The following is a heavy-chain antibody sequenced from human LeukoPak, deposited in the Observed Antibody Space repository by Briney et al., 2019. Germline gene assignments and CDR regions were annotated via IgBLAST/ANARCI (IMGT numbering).Heavy chain of an antibody. J-gene: IGHJ4*02. CDR3: AKDGRIIVYYFDY. CDR1: GFTFSTYS. V-gene: IGHV3-21*04. Sequence: GGSLRLSCAASGFTFSTYSMNWVRQAPGKGLEWVSSISSSSTYIYYADSVKGRFTISRDNSKNTLYLQMNSLRAEDTAVYYCAKDGRIIVYYFDYWGQGTLVTVSS. D-gene: IGHD2/OR15-2a*01. CDR2: ISSSSTYI.